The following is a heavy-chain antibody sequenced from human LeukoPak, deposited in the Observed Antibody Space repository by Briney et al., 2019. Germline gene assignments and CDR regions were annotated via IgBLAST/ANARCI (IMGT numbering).Heavy chain of an antibody. CDR2: ISGDGGST. V-gene: IGHV3-43*02. CDR1: GFTFDDYA. CDR3: AKDLEGYSYGLVDY. J-gene: IGHJ4*02. Sequence: GGSLRFSCAASGFTFDDYAMHWVRQAPGKGLEWVSLISGDGGSTYYADSVKGRFTISRDNSKNSLYLQMNSLRTEDTALYYCAKDLEGYSYGLVDYWGQGTLVTVSS. D-gene: IGHD5-18*01.